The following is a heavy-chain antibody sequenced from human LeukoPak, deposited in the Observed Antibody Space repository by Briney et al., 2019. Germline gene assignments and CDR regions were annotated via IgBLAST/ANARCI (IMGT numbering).Heavy chain of an antibody. CDR2: IYYSGST. CDR3: AREAMKFSGRYNWFDP. Sequence: SETLSLTCTVSGGSISSYYWSWIRQPPGKGLEWIGYIYYSGSTYYNPSLKSRVTISVDTSKNQFSLKLSSVTAADTAVYYCAREAMKFSGRYNWFDPWGQGTLVTVSS. V-gene: IGHV4-59*12. D-gene: IGHD1-26*01. J-gene: IGHJ5*02. CDR1: GGSISSYY.